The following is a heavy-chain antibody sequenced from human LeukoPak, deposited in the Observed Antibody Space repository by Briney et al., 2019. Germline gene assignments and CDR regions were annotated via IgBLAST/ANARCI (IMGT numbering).Heavy chain of an antibody. CDR1: GYTFTNYG. D-gene: IGHD3-22*01. CDR3: TRDPSYYYDSSGFSMDD. J-gene: IGHJ4*02. Sequence: VASVTVSFKASGYTFTNYGISWVRQAPGQGLEWMGWISASNGNTNYAQRLQGRVTMTTDTSTRTSYMELRSLRSDDTALYYCTRDPSYYYDSSGFSMDDWGQGTLVTVSS. CDR2: ISASNGNT. V-gene: IGHV1-18*01.